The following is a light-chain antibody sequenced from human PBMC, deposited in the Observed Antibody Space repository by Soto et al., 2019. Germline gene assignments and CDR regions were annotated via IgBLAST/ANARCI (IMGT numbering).Light chain of an antibody. J-gene: IGKJ1*01. CDR2: DTS. Sequence: DIVLTQSPATLSLSPGDRVTLSCGASQSVVGGYFAWYQQKPGLAPRLIIYDTSIRASGIPDMISGSGSGTHFTLTISRLEPEDFAVYYCQQYGSSPSFGQGTKVGIK. V-gene: IGKV3D-20*01. CDR3: QQYGSSPS. CDR1: QSVVGGY.